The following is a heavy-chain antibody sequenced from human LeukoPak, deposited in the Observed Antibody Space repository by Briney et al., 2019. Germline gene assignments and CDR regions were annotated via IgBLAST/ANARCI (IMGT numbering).Heavy chain of an antibody. CDR2: IYYSGST. V-gene: IGHV4-59*11. CDR3: ARVRTRPSYYVDV. D-gene: IGHD1-7*01. J-gene: IGHJ6*03. Sequence: SETLSLTCTVSGGSISSHYWSWIRQPPGKGLEWIGYIYYSGSTNYNPSLKSRVTISVDTSKNQFSLKLSSVTAADTAVYYCARVRTRPSYYVDVWGKGTTVTVSS. CDR1: GGSISSHY.